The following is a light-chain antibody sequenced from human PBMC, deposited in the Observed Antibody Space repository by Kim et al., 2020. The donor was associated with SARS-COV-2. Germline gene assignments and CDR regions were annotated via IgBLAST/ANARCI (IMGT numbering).Light chain of an antibody. CDR1: QDISNH. J-gene: IGKJ4*01. CDR2: AAS. Sequence: DIQMTQSPSSLSASVGDRVTITCRASQDISNHLAWFQQIPGKAPKPLIYAASNWQGGVPARFGGSGSGTQFTLTLGSLQPEDVATYYCQQFRFYPPTFGGGTKREI. CDR3: QQFRFYPPT. V-gene: IGKV1-16*01.